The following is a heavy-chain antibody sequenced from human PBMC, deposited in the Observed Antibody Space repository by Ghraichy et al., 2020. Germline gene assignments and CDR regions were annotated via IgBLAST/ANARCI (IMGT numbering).Heavy chain of an antibody. CDR2: INHSGST. V-gene: IGHV4-34*01. CDR1: GGSFSGYY. J-gene: IGHJ3*02. D-gene: IGHD4-17*01. CDR3: AITVTSDSAFDI. Sequence: SETLSLTCAVYGGSFSGYYWSWIRQPPGKGLEWIGEINHSGSTNYNPSLKSRVTISVDTSKNQFSLKLSSVTAADTAVYYCAITVTSDSAFDIWGQGTMVTVSS.